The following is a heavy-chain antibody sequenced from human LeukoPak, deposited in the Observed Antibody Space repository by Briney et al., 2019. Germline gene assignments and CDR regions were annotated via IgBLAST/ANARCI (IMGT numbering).Heavy chain of an antibody. Sequence: ASVKVSCKASGYTLTNYEINWVRQATGQGLEWMGWMNPNSGNTAYAQKFQGRVTMTRNTSISTVYMELSSLRSEDTAVYYCARYYWDYYYYYMDVWGKGTTVTISS. J-gene: IGHJ6*03. D-gene: IGHD2/OR15-2a*01. V-gene: IGHV1-8*01. CDR1: GYTLTNYE. CDR3: ARYYWDYYYYYMDV. CDR2: MNPNSGNT.